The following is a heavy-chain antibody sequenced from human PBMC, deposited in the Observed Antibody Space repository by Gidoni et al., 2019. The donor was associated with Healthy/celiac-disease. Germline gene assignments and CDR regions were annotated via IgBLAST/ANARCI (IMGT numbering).Heavy chain of an antibody. Sequence: QVQLVQSGSGVQKPGSSVTVSCKASGATFSSYTISWVRQAPGQGLEWMGRIIPILGIANYAQKFQGRVTITADKSTSTAYMELSSLRSEDTAVYYCARGGRPVGASSGYYYGMDVWGQGTTVTVSS. D-gene: IGHD1-26*01. CDR1: GATFSSYT. CDR2: IIPILGIA. J-gene: IGHJ6*02. CDR3: ARGGRPVGASSGYYYGMDV. V-gene: IGHV1-69*02.